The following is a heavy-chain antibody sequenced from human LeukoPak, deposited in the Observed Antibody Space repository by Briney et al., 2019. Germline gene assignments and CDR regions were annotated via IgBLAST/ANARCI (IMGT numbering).Heavy chain of an antibody. CDR1: GFTFSNCG. D-gene: IGHD1-7*01. V-gene: IGHV3-23*01. J-gene: IGHJ4*02. Sequence: GGSLRLSCAASGFTFSNCGMSWVRQAPGKGLEWVSAISGSGGSTYYADSVKGRFTISRDNSKNTLYLQMNSLRAEDTAVYYCAKGGTGTTGVYWGQGTLVTVSS. CDR2: ISGSGGST. CDR3: AKGGTGTTGVY.